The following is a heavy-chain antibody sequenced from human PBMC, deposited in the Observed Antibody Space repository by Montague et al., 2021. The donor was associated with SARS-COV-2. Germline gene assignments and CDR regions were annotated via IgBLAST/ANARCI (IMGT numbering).Heavy chain of an antibody. CDR1: GGSFSSYY. V-gene: IGHV4-59*01. Sequence: SETLSLTCTVSGGSFSSYYWSWIRQSPGKGLQWLGYINYSGSTNYNPSLKSRVTMSVDTSKNQLSRRLNSVTTADTAVYFCARAGGFYDYWGGYSSSAGFFDHWGQGTLVTVSS. D-gene: IGHD3-3*01. CDR3: ARAGGFYDYWGGYSSSAGFFDH. J-gene: IGHJ5*02. CDR2: INYSGST.